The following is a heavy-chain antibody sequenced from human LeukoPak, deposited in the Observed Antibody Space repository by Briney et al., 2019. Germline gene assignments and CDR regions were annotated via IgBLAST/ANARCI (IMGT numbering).Heavy chain of an antibody. CDR1: GYTFTGYY. D-gene: IGHD7-27*01. J-gene: IGHJ4*02. CDR3: ARTLWGPFDY. V-gene: IGHV1-2*02. CDR2: INPNSGGT. Sequence: ASVKVSCKASGYTFTGYYMHWLRQAPGQGLEWMGWINPNSGGTKYAQKFQGRVTMTRDTAISTAYMELSRLRSDDTAVYYCARTLWGPFDYWGQGTLVTVSS.